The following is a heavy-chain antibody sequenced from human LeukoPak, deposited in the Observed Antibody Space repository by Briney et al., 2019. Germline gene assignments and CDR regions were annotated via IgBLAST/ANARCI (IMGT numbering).Heavy chain of an antibody. CDR3: ASQPRSTYYYDSSGYYSFFFDF. Sequence: AETLSLTCTVSGGSISTSSYYWGWLRQPPGKGLEWIGSVYYSGSTHYNPSLRSRVTISVDTSKNQFSLKLNSVTAADTAVYYCASQPRSTYYYDSSGYYSFFFDFWGQGTLVTVSS. D-gene: IGHD3-22*01. J-gene: IGHJ4*02. CDR2: VYYSGST. CDR1: GGSISTSSYY. V-gene: IGHV4-39*01.